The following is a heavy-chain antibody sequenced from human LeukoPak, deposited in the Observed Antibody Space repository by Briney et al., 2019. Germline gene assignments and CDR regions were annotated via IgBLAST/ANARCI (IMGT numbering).Heavy chain of an antibody. J-gene: IGHJ4*02. CDR1: GYTFTKFG. CDR3: ARDYPQYRNRGYSGYGTFDY. D-gene: IGHD5-12*01. CDR2: FSAYNGNT. V-gene: IGHV1-18*01. Sequence: GASVKVSCKASGYTFTKFGVSWLRQAPGQGLEWLGWFSAYNGNTNYAQNFQGRVTLTTDTSTSAAYLELTSLRSDDTAVYFCARDYPQYRNRGYSGYGTFDYWDQGTLVTVSS.